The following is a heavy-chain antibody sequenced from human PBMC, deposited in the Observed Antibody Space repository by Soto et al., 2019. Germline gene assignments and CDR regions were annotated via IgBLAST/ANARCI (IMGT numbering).Heavy chain of an antibody. V-gene: IGHV4-4*07. Sequence: SETLSLTCTVSGGSISSYYWSWIRQPAGKGLEWIGRIYTSGSTNYNPSLKSRVTMSVDTSKNQFSLKLSSVTAADTAVYYCARDRSSSGWSPRMWYFGLWGRGTLVTVSS. CDR1: GGSISSYY. CDR2: IYTSGST. CDR3: ARDRSSSGWSPRMWYFGL. D-gene: IGHD6-19*01. J-gene: IGHJ2*01.